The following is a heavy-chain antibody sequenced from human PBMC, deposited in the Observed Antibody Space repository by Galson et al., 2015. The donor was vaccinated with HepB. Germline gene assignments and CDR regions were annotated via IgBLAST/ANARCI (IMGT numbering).Heavy chain of an antibody. Sequence: SLRLSCAASGFTFSSYAMHWVRQAPGKGLEWVAVISYDGSNKYYADSVKGRFTISRDNSKNTLYLQMNSLRAEDTAVYYCARAGGSNDAFDIWGQGTMVTVSS. CDR2: ISYDGSNK. CDR3: ARAGGSNDAFDI. D-gene: IGHD3-16*01. V-gene: IGHV3-30-3*01. J-gene: IGHJ3*02. CDR1: GFTFSSYA.